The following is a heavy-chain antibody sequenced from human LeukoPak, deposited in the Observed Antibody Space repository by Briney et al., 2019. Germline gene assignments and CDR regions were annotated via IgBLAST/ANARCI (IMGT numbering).Heavy chain of an antibody. D-gene: IGHD1-26*01. Sequence: GGSLRLSCAASGFTFSSYGMHWVRQAPGKGLEWVAVISYDGSNKYYADSVKGRFTISRDNSKNTLYLQMNSLRAEDTAVYYCARDPERSYSRFDYWGQGTLVTVSS. J-gene: IGHJ4*02. V-gene: IGHV3-30*19. CDR1: GFTFSSYG. CDR3: ARDPERSYSRFDY. CDR2: ISYDGSNK.